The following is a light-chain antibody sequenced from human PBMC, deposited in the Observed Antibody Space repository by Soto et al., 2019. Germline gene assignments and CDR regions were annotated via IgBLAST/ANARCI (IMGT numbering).Light chain of an antibody. CDR3: QQYDRLPRT. Sequence: EIVFTQAPGTRSLSPGKRATLCCRASQSVSGNYLAWYYQKPGQAPSVLIHSASIRANGIPDRFSGSGSGTDLTLTINRLEPEDSGMFYCQQYDRLPRTFGQGTKV. CDR1: QSVSGNY. V-gene: IGKV3-20*01. J-gene: IGKJ1*01. CDR2: SAS.